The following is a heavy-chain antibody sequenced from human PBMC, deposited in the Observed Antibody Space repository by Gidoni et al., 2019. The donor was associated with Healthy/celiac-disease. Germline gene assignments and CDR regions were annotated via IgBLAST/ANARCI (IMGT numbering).Heavy chain of an antibody. V-gene: IGHV4-34*01. Sequence: QVQLQQWGAGLLKPSETLSLTCAVYGGYFSGYYWSWIRQPPGKGLEWIGEINHSGSTNYNPSLKSRVTISVDTSKNQFSLKLSSVTAADTAVYYCASERILWFGELGAEYFQHWGQGTLVTVSS. D-gene: IGHD3-10*01. J-gene: IGHJ1*01. CDR2: INHSGST. CDR3: ASERILWFGELGAEYFQH. CDR1: GGYFSGYY.